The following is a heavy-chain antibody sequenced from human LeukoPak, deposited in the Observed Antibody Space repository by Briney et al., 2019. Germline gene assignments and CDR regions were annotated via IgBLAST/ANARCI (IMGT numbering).Heavy chain of an antibody. D-gene: IGHD2-21*01. CDR1: GGSFSSSSYY. CDR3: ARLVDAPRYFDY. V-gene: IGHV4-39*01. CDR2: IYYSGTT. Sequence: PSETLSLTCTVSGGSFSSSSYYWVRIRQPPGKGLEWIGSIYYSGTTYYNPSLKSRVTISVDTSKNQFSLKLSSVTAADTAVYYCARLVDAPRYFDYWGQGTLVTVSS. J-gene: IGHJ4*02.